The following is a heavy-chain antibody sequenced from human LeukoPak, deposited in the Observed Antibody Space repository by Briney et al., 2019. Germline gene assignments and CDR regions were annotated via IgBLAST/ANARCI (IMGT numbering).Heavy chain of an antibody. CDR3: ASITFGGADDAFDI. CDR2: IKQDGSEK. Sequence: GGSLGLSCAASGFTFSSYWMSWVRQAPGKGLEWVANIKQDGSEKYYVDSVKGRFTISRDNAKNSLYLQMNSLRAEDTAVYYCASITFGGADDAFDIWGQGTMVTVSS. V-gene: IGHV3-7*01. J-gene: IGHJ3*02. D-gene: IGHD3-16*01. CDR1: GFTFSSYW.